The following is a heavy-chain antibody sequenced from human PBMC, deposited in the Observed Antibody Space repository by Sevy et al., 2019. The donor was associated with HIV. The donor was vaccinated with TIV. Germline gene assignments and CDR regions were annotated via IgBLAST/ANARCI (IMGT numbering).Heavy chain of an antibody. CDR1: GGSFSGYY. J-gene: IGHJ5*02. Sequence: AESLSLTCAVYGGSFSGYYWSWIRQPPGKGLERIGEINHRGSTNYNPSLKSRVTISVDTSKNQFSLKLSSVTAADTAVYYCARGSYGSGSYGWFDPWGQGTLVDVSS. CDR3: ARGSYGSGSYGWFDP. V-gene: IGHV4-34*01. CDR2: INHRGST. D-gene: IGHD3-10*01.